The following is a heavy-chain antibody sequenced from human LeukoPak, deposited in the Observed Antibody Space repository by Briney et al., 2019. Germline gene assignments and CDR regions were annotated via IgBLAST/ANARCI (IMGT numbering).Heavy chain of an antibody. Sequence: PGGSLRLSCAASGFTVSSNRMSWVRQAPGKGLEWVAHIKQDGSEKYYVDSVKGRFSISRDNAKSSLYLQMNSLRTDDTAVYYCARIYDSSGYDDALDIWGQGTMVTVSS. V-gene: IGHV3-7*04. J-gene: IGHJ3*02. CDR1: GFTVSSNR. CDR3: ARIYDSSGYDDALDI. CDR2: IKQDGSEK. D-gene: IGHD3-22*01.